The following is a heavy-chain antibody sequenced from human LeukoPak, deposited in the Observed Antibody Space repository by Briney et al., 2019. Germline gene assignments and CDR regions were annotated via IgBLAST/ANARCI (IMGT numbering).Heavy chain of an antibody. CDR3: ARVGDSNYGLDY. D-gene: IGHD4-11*01. V-gene: IGHV3-74*01. J-gene: IGHJ4*02. Sequence: PGGSLRLSCAASGFTFSSYWMHRVRQAPGKGLVWVSRINSDGSSTSYADSVKGRFTISRDNAKNTLYLQMNSLRAEDTAVYYCARVGDSNYGLDYWGQGTLVTVFS. CDR1: GFTFSSYW. CDR2: INSDGSST.